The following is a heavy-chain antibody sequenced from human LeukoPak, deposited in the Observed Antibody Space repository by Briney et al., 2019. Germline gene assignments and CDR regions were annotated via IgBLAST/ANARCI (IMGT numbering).Heavy chain of an antibody. CDR2: ISSSSSYI. D-gene: IGHD3-22*01. CDR3: ARGPLYYYDSSGYWELDY. V-gene: IGHV3-21*01. Sequence: GGSLRVSCAASGFTFSSYSMNWVRQAPGKGLEWVSSISSSSSYIYYADSVKGRFTISRDNAKNSLYLQMNSLRAEDTAVYYCARGPLYYYDSSGYWELDYWGQGTLVTVSS. J-gene: IGHJ4*02. CDR1: GFTFSSYS.